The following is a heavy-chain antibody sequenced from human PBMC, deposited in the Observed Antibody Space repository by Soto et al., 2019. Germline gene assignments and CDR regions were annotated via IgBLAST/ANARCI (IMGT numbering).Heavy chain of an antibody. D-gene: IGHD3-10*01. Sequence: GGSLRLSCAASGFTFSSYSMNWVRQAPGKGLEWVSYISSSSSTIYYADSVKGRFTISRDNAKNSLYLQMNSLGDEDTAVYYCAKDSRFWECVQGDYYYYGMDVWGKGTTVTVS. CDR2: ISSSSSTI. J-gene: IGHJ6*04. CDR3: AKDSRFWECVQGDYYYYGMDV. CDR1: GFTFSSYS. V-gene: IGHV3-48*02.